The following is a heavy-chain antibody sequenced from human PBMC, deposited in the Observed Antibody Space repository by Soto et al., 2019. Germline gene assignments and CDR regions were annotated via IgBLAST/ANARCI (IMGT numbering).Heavy chain of an antibody. Sequence: GGSLRLSCVASGSTFSRFELHWVRQAPGKGLEWISYISSSGSTAYYASSVEGRFTISRDNANNSVYLQMDSLRAEDTALYYCTRAAWFPYLSFYWGQGALVTVSS. CDR2: ISSSGSTA. D-gene: IGHD3-10*01. V-gene: IGHV3-48*03. CDR3: TRAAWFPYLSFY. CDR1: GSTFSRFE. J-gene: IGHJ4*02.